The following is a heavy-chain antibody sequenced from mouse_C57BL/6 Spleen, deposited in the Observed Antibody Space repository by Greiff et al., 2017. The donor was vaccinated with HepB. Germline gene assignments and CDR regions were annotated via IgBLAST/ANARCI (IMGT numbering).Heavy chain of an antibody. D-gene: IGHD2-5*01. V-gene: IGHV3-1*01. CDR1: GYSITSGYD. J-gene: IGHJ3*01. CDR2: ISYSGST. Sequence: DVKLVESGPGMVKPSQSLSLTCTVTGYSITSGYDWHWIRHFPGNKLEWMGYISYSGSTNYNPSLKSRISITHDTSKNHFFLKLNSVTTEDTATYYCARAYYSNWFAYWGQGTLVTVSA. CDR3: ARAYYSNWFAY.